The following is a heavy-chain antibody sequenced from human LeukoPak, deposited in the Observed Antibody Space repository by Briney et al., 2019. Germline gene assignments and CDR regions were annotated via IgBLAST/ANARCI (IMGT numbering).Heavy chain of an antibody. CDR1: GFTFWNYA. D-gene: IGHD4-17*01. V-gene: IGHV3-23*01. J-gene: IGHJ5*02. CDR3: AKVKYDYGDPVGWFDP. CDR2: ISSSGGNT. Sequence: GGSLRLSCAASGFTFWNYAITWVRQAPGKGLEWVSHISSSGGNTYYADSVKGRFTISRDNSNNTLYLQMNSLRGGDTAVYYCAKVKYDYGDPVGWFDPWGRGTLVTVSS.